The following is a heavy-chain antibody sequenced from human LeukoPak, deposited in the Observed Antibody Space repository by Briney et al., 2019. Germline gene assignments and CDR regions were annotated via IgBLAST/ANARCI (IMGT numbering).Heavy chain of an antibody. D-gene: IGHD4-17*01. CDR1: GYTFTGYY. CDR2: INPNSGGT. Sequence: ASVKVSCKASGYTFTGYYMHWVRQAPGQGLEWMGRINPNSGGTNYAQKFQGRVTMTRDTSISTAYMELSGLRSDDTAVYYCACLYGDDWYFDLWGRGTLATVSS. V-gene: IGHV1-2*06. J-gene: IGHJ2*01. CDR3: ACLYGDDWYFDL.